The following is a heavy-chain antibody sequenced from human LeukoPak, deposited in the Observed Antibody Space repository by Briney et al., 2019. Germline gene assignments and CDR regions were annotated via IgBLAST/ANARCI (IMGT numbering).Heavy chain of an antibody. CDR2: IKQDGSEK. D-gene: IGHD6-19*01. J-gene: IGHJ4*02. Sequence: PGGSLRLSCAASGFTFSDYWMSWVRQAPGKGLQWVANIKQDGSEKNYADSVKGRFTISRDNTKNSLFLQMNSLGGDDTAVYYCAKDVGEQWLTPVPNFDHWGPGILVTVSS. CDR3: AKDVGEQWLTPVPNFDH. V-gene: IGHV3-7*04. CDR1: GFTFSDYW.